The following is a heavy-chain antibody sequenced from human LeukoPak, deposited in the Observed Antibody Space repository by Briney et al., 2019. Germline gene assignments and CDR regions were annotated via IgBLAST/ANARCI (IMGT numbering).Heavy chain of an antibody. Sequence: PSETLSLTCTVSGGSISSYYWSWIRQPPGKGLEWIGFFYDSGSTNYKSSLKSRVTMSVDTSKNLFSLKLSSVTAADTAVYYCARVLQNYYHLDVWGTGTTVTVSS. CDR1: GGSISSYY. CDR2: FYDSGST. V-gene: IGHV4-59*01. J-gene: IGHJ6*03. CDR3: ARVLQNYYHLDV. D-gene: IGHD2/OR15-2a*01.